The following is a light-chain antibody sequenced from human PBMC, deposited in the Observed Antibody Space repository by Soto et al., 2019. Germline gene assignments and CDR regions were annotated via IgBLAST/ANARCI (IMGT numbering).Light chain of an antibody. J-gene: IGKJ4*01. CDR3: RQYGRSLAYA. CDR1: QSLLRNNGYNY. CDR2: VGS. Sequence: SPSPLSLPATSCGAAYIFCCSIQSLLRNNGYNYLDWYLQKPGQSPQLLIYVGSTRASGVPDRFSGSGSGTEFTLTISRLEPEDFAVYYCRQYGRSLAYAIGGGTKVDIK. V-gene: IGKV2-28*01.